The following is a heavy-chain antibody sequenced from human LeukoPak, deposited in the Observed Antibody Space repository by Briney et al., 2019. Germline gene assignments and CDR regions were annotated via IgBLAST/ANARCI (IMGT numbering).Heavy chain of an antibody. V-gene: IGHV3-7*01. CDR2: INPDDSAK. CDR1: GFTFDNSW. Sequence: GGSLRLSCAASGFTFDNSWMSWVRQAPGKGLEWVASINPDDSAKYYVDSVRGRFTISGDNAKNSLYLQMSSLRAEDTAVYYCARDRAYSSFDYWGQGTLVTVSS. D-gene: IGHD5-18*01. CDR3: ARDRAYSSFDY. J-gene: IGHJ4*02.